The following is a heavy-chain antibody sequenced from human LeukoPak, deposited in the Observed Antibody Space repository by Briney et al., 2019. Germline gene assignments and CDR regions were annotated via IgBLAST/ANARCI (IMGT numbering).Heavy chain of an antibody. CDR2: MYYSGNT. D-gene: IGHD1-26*01. CDR1: GGSFSGYY. Sequence: KTSETLSLTCAVYGGSFSGYYWGWIRQPPGKGLEWIGSMYYSGNTYYNPSLKSRVTISVDTSKNQFSMKLSSVTAADTAVYYCGRCSSGSYNWFDPWGQGTLVTVSS. J-gene: IGHJ5*02. V-gene: IGHV4-39*01. CDR3: GRCSSGSYNWFDP.